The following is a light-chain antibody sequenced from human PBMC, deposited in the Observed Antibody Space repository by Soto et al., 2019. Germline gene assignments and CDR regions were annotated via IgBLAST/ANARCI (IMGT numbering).Light chain of an antibody. CDR2: SAS. Sequence: DIQRTQSASTMSASVGDRATITCGASPRISTWLAGYQQKPGKAPKLLIYSASDLETGVPSRFSGSGFGTEFTLTITSLQPDDFATYYCQQYNSYSTFGPATFGQGTQVEI. CDR3: QQYNSYSTFGPAT. J-gene: IGKJ1*01. V-gene: IGKV1-5*03. CDR1: PRISTW.